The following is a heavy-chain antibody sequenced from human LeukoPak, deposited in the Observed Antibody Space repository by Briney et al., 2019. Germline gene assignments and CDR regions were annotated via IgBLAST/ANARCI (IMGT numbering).Heavy chain of an antibody. J-gene: IGHJ3*01. CDR1: GFTFISYW. CDR2: IKQDGSEK. CDR3: AREMSPDDYDSSGYSNAFDV. Sequence: GGSLRLSCAASGFTFISYWMSWVRQAPGKGLEWVANIKQDGSEKYYVDSVKGRFTISRDNAKNSLYLQMNSLRAEDTAVYYCAREMSPDDYDSSGYSNAFDVWGLGTMVTVSS. D-gene: IGHD3-22*01. V-gene: IGHV3-7*01.